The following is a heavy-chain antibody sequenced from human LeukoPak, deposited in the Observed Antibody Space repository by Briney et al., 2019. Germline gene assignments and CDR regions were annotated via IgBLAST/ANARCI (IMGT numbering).Heavy chain of an antibody. D-gene: IGHD3-22*01. CDR3: ARARITMIVVVTKTLDY. CDR1: GFTSSSYA. V-gene: IGHV3-23*01. J-gene: IGHJ4*02. CDR2: ISGSGGST. Sequence: GGSLRLSCAASGFTSSSYAMSWVRQAPGKGLEWVSAISGSGGSTYYADSVKGRFTISRDNSKNTLYLQMNSLRAEDTAVYYCARARITMIVVVTKTLDYWGQGTLVTVSS.